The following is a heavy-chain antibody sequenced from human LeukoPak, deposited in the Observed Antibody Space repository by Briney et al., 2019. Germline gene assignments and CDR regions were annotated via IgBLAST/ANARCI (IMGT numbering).Heavy chain of an antibody. CDR3: AKAYYDSSGYSYYFDY. Sequence: GGSLRLSCAASGFPFSAYSMNWVRQAPGKGLEWVSSISGSSSYMFYADSVKGRFTISRDNAKNSLYLQMNSLRAEDTAVYCCAKAYYDSSGYSYYFDYWGQGTLVTVSS. V-gene: IGHV3-21*01. CDR2: ISGSSSYM. CDR1: GFPFSAYS. J-gene: IGHJ4*02. D-gene: IGHD3-22*01.